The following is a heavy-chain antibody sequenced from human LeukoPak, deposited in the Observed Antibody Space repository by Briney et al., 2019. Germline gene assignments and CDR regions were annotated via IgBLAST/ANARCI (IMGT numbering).Heavy chain of an antibody. Sequence: GSLRLSCAASGFTFSSYAMHWVRQAPGKGLEWIGSIYYTGSTGYNPSLKSRVTISIDTSKNQFSLKLTSVTAADTAVYYCARDYGEYYFDYWGQGTLVTVSS. J-gene: IGHJ4*02. CDR2: IYYTGST. V-gene: IGHV4-39*07. CDR1: GFTFSSYA. CDR3: ARDYGEYYFDY. D-gene: IGHD4-17*01.